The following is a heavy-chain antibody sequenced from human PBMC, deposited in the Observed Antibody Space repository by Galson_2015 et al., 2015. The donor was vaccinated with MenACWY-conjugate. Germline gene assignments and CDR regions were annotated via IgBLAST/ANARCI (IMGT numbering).Heavy chain of an antibody. CDR3: AKGANYDDSSGKRYDAFDI. V-gene: IGHV3-23*01. CDR2: ISASGGDI. D-gene: IGHD3-22*01. CDR1: GFTFSKCA. J-gene: IGHJ3*02. Sequence: SLRLSCAASGFTFSKCAMSWVRQAPGKGLEWVSGISASGGDIDYADSVKGRFTISRDNSKNTVYLQMNSLRAEDTAVYHCAKGANYDDSSGKRYDAFDIWGQGTMVTVSS.